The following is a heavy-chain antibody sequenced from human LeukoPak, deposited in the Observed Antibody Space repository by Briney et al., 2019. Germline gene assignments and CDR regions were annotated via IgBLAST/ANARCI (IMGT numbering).Heavy chain of an antibody. Sequence: GGSLRLFCAASGFTFSSYSMIWVRQAPGKGLEWVSSISSSSSYIYYADSVKGRFTISRDNAKNSLYLQMNSLRAEDTAVYYCARDQLYCSSTSCLHYYYYYMDVWGKGTTVTVSS. CDR2: ISSSSSYI. CDR3: ARDQLYCSSTSCLHYYYYYMDV. V-gene: IGHV3-21*01. CDR1: GFTFSSYS. J-gene: IGHJ6*03. D-gene: IGHD2-2*01.